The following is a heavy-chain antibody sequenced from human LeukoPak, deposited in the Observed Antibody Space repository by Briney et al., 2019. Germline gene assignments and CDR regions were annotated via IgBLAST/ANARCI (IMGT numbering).Heavy chain of an antibody. CDR2: ISWNSGSI. CDR3: AKGITYYYDSSGPSAFDI. CDR1: GFTFDDYA. Sequence: GGSLRLSCAASGFTFDDYAMHWVRQAPGRGLEWVSGISWNSGSIGYADSVKGRFTISRDNAKNSLYLQMNSLRAEDTALYYCAKGITYYYDSSGPSAFDIWGQGTMVTVSS. J-gene: IGHJ3*02. D-gene: IGHD3-22*01. V-gene: IGHV3-9*01.